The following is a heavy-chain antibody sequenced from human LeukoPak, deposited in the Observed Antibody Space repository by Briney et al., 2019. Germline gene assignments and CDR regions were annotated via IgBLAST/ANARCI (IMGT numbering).Heavy chain of an antibody. CDR1: GFTFSSYA. Sequence: GGSLRLSCAASGFTFSSYAMSWARQAPGKGLEWVSVTSGSGESTFYADSVKGRFTISRDNSKKTLSLQMNSLRADDTAVYYCAKERSGVVAAASNSWGQGTLVTVSS. V-gene: IGHV3-23*01. CDR3: AKERSGVVAAASNS. J-gene: IGHJ5*02. CDR2: TSGSGEST. D-gene: IGHD2-2*01.